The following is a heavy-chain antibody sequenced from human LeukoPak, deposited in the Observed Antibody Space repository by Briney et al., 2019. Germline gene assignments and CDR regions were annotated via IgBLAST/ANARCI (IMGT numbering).Heavy chain of an antibody. D-gene: IGHD3-16*01. V-gene: IGHV2-5*02. CDR1: GFSLSTSGVG. J-gene: IGHJ5*02. CDR3: AHWGVTLLREGNWFDP. CDR2: IYWDDDK. Sequence: SGPTLVNPTQTLTLTCTFSGFSLSTSGVGVGWIRQPPGKALEWLALIYWDDDKRYSPSLKSRLTITKDTSKNQVVLTMTNMDPVDTATYYCAHWGVTLLREGNWFDPWGQGTLVTVSS.